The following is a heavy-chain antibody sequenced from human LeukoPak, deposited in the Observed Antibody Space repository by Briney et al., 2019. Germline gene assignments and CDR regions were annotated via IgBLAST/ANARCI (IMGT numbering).Heavy chain of an antibody. D-gene: IGHD1-26*01. Sequence: PSETLSLTCAVSGGSIITTNWWSRVRQPPGKGLEWIGEVHLNGATHYNPSLGSRVSMSIDKSKNHMSLKLTSVTAADTAIYYCTRESGAFSPFGFWGQGTLVTVSS. CDR3: TRESGAFSPFGF. V-gene: IGHV4-4*02. CDR2: VHLNGAT. J-gene: IGHJ4*02. CDR1: GGSIITTNW.